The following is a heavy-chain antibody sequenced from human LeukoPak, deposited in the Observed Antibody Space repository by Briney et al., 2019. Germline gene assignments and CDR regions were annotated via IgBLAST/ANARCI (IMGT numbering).Heavy chain of an antibody. Sequence: GSVKVSCKASGYTFTSYDINWVRQATGQGLEWMGWMNPNSGNTGYAQKFQGRVTITRNTSISTAYMELSSLRSEDTAVYYCARGRGRYFDWLSANYYFDYWGQGTLVTVSS. CDR3: ARGRGRYFDWLSANYYFDY. D-gene: IGHD3-9*01. V-gene: IGHV1-8*03. J-gene: IGHJ4*02. CDR2: MNPNSGNT. CDR1: GYTFTSYD.